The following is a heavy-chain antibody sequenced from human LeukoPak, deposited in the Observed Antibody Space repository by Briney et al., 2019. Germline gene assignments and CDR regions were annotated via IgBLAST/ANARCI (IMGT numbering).Heavy chain of an antibody. V-gene: IGHV3-30*03. CDR1: GFTFSSCG. CDR3: ARDPSYGDYAVIDY. CDR2: ISYDGSNK. J-gene: IGHJ4*02. Sequence: GGSLRLSCAASGFTFSSCGMHWVRQAPGKGLEWVAVISYDGSNKYYADSVKGRFTISRDNSKNTLYLQMNSLRAEDTAVYYCARDPSYGDYAVIDYWGQGTLVTVPS. D-gene: IGHD4-17*01.